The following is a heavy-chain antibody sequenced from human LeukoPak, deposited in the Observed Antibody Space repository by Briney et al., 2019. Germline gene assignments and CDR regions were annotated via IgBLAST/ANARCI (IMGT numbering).Heavy chain of an antibody. CDR1: GGTFSSYA. J-gene: IGHJ1*01. CDR3: ARVRGSSGSEYFQH. CDR2: IIPIFGTA. D-gene: IGHD3-22*01. Sequence: SVKVSCKASGGTFSSYAISWVRQAPGQRLEWMGGIIPIFGTANYAQKFQGRVTITADESTSTAYMELSSLRSEDTAVYYCARVRGSSGSEYFQHWGQGTLVTVSS. V-gene: IGHV1-69*13.